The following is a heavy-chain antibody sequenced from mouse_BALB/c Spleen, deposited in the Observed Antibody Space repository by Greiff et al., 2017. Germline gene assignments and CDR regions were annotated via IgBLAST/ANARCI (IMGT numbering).Heavy chain of an antibody. J-gene: IGHJ3*01. V-gene: IGHV5-6-5*01. Sequence: EVQVVESGGGLVKPGGSLKLSCAASGFTFSSYAMSWVRQTPEKRLEWVASISSGGSTYYPDSVKGRFTISRDNARNILYLQMSSLRSEDTAMYYCARGRGFFAYWGQGTLVTVSA. CDR1: GFTFSSYA. CDR3: ARGRGFFAY. CDR2: ISSGGST.